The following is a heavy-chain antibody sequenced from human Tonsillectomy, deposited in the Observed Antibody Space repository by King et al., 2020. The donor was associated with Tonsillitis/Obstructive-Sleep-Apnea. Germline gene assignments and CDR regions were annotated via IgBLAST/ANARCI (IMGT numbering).Heavy chain of an antibody. CDR1: GFIVRSNY. Sequence: QLVQSGGGLIQPGGSLRLSCAASGFIVRSNYMSWVRQAPGKGLEWVSVIYSGGSTYYADSVKGRFTFSRDNSKNTLYLQMNSLRAKDTAVYYCARTSGSTPGAFDIWGQGTMVTVSS. V-gene: IGHV3-53*01. CDR3: ARTSGSTPGAFDI. D-gene: IGHD1-26*01. J-gene: IGHJ3*02. CDR2: IYSGGST.